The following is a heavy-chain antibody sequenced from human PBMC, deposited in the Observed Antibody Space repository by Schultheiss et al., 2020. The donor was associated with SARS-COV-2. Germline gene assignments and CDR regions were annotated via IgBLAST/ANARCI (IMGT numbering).Heavy chain of an antibody. Sequence: SQTLSLTCAVYGGSFSGYYWSWIRQPPGKGLEWIGYIYYSGSTNYNPSLKSRVTISVDTSKNQFSLKLSSVTAADTAVYYCARPPSIAARPPHAFDIWGQGTMVTVSS. CDR3: ARPPSIAARPPHAFDI. D-gene: IGHD6-6*01. J-gene: IGHJ3*02. V-gene: IGHV4-59*01. CDR2: IYYSGST. CDR1: GGSFSGYY.